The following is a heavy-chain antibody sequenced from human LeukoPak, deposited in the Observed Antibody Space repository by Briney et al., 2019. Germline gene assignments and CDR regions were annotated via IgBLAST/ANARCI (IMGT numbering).Heavy chain of an antibody. Sequence: PGGSLRLSCAASGFTFSTYSMNWVRQAPGKGLEWVSYITSSSSTIYYADSVKGRFTISRDNAKNSLYLQMNSLKTEDTAMYYCATDHGSTSCYCGASDLCGQGTRVIVSS. J-gene: IGHJ3*01. CDR2: ITSSSSTI. V-gene: IGHV3-48*01. CDR1: GFTFSTYS. D-gene: IGHD2-2*01. CDR3: ATDHGSTSCYCGASDL.